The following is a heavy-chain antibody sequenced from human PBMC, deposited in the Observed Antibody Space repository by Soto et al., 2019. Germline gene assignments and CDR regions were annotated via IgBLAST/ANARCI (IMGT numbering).Heavy chain of an antibody. J-gene: IGHJ4*02. CDR3: ASYDSSGYYYPFDY. D-gene: IGHD3-22*01. V-gene: IGHV3-30-3*01. Sequence: GGSLRLSCAASGFTFSSYAMHWVRQAPGKGLEWVAVISYDGSNKYYADSVKGRFTISRDNSKNTLYLQMNSLRAEDTAVYYCASYDSSGYYYPFDYWGQGTLVTVSS. CDR2: ISYDGSNK. CDR1: GFTFSSYA.